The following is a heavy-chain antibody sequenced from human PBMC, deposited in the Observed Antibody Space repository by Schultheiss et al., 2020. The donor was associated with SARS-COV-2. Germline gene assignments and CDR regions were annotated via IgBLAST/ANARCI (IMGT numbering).Heavy chain of an antibody. J-gene: IGHJ4*02. CDR1: GFTFSSYW. V-gene: IGHV3-15*07. CDR2: IKSKTDGGTT. CDR3: TTDKIQLWQPQDY. D-gene: IGHD5-18*01. Sequence: GGSLRLSCAASGFTFSSYWMHWVRQAPGKGLVWVSRIKSKTDGGTTDYAAPVKGRFTISRDDSKNTLYLQMNSLKTEDTAVYYCTTDKIQLWQPQDYWGQGTLVTVSS.